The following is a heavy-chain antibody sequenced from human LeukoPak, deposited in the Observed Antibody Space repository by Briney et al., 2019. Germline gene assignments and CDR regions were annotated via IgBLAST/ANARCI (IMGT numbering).Heavy chain of an antibody. D-gene: IGHD6-19*01. Sequence: SETLSLTCTVSGGSISNYYWNWIRQPPGKGLEWIGYIYYTGSTNYNPSLKSRVTMSVDTSKNQFSLKLSSVTAADTAVYYCARGGWPFDYWGQGTLVTVSS. V-gene: IGHV4-59*08. CDR1: GGSISNYY. CDR3: ARGGWPFDY. CDR2: IYYTGST. J-gene: IGHJ4*02.